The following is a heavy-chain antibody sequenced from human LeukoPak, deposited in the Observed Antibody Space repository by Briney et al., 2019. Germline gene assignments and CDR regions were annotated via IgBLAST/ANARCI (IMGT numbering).Heavy chain of an antibody. Sequence: ASLKLSCKASGYTSTRYGISWVRQAPGQGLEWTGWISANNGNTNHAQKLQGRVTMTTDTSTSTAYMELRSLRSDDTAVYCCARDDTIFGVVISPQGNWFDPWGQGTLVTVSS. D-gene: IGHD3-3*01. J-gene: IGHJ5*02. CDR3: ARDDTIFGVVISPQGNWFDP. CDR1: GYTSTRYG. CDR2: ISANNGNT. V-gene: IGHV1-18*01.